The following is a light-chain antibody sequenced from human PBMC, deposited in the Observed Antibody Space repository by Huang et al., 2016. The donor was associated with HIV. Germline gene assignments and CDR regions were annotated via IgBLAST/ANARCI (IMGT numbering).Light chain of an antibody. V-gene: IGKV2-28*01. CDR3: MQALQTPLVT. Sequence: DIVMTQSPLSLPVTPGEPASISCRSSQSLLHRNGYTYLDWYLQKPGQSPQLLIYLGSNRASGVPDRFSGSGSGTDFTLKISRVEAEDVGVYYCMQALQTPLVTFGGGTRVEI. CDR1: QSLLHRNGYTY. CDR2: LGS. J-gene: IGKJ4*01.